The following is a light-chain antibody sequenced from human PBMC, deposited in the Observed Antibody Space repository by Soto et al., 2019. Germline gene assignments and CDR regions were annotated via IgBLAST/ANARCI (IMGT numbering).Light chain of an antibody. V-gene: IGKV1-5*01. Sequence: DIKMTQSPSTLCASVGDRVTITCRASQSISSWLAWYQRKPGKAPKLLIYDASSLESGVPSRFSGSGSGTEFTLTISSLQPDDFATYYCQQYNSYPWTFGQGTKVDI. CDR2: DAS. CDR1: QSISSW. J-gene: IGKJ1*01. CDR3: QQYNSYPWT.